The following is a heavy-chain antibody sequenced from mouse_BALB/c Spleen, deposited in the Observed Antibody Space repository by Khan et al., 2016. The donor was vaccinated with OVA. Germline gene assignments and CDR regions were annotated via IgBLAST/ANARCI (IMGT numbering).Heavy chain of an antibody. CDR3: ARWATWYFDV. D-gene: IGHD3-1*01. Sequence: VQLQESGAELVRPGTSVKISCKASGYTFTNYWLGWIKQRPGHGLEWIGDIYPGGGYTNYNEKFKGKATLTAGTSSSTAYMQLSGLTSEDSTVYFGARWATWYFDVWGAGTTVTVSS. CDR1: GYTFTNYW. J-gene: IGHJ1*01. CDR2: IYPGGGYT. V-gene: IGHV1-63*02.